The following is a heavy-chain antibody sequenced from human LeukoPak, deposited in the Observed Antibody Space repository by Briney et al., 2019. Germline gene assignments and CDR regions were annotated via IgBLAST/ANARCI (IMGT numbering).Heavy chain of an antibody. CDR3: ARRGTGDFDY. V-gene: IGHV1-2*02. CDR2: MNLNRGGT. CDR1: VYTFTAYY. J-gene: IGHJ4*02. D-gene: IGHD7-27*01. Sequence: ASVKVSFKASVYTFTAYYMHWVGQAPGQGLEWMGWMNLNRGGTNYAQKFQGSVTMTTDTSISAAYLELSSLRSDDTAVYYCARRGTGDFDYWGQGTLVTVSS.